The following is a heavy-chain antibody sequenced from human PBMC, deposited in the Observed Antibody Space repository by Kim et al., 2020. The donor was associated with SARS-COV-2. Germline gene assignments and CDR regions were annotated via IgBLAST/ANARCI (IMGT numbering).Heavy chain of an antibody. CDR1: GFTFSSQS. Sequence: GESLKISCAASGFTFSSQSMNWVRQAPGKGLEWVSSISGSSDYIYYADSVKGRFTISRDNAKNSLHLQMNSLRAEDTALYYCTRGGRPGVRTDYWGQGTLVTVSS. D-gene: IGHD1-1*01. J-gene: IGHJ4*02. CDR3: TRGGRPGVRTDY. V-gene: IGHV3-21*01. CDR2: ISGSSDYI.